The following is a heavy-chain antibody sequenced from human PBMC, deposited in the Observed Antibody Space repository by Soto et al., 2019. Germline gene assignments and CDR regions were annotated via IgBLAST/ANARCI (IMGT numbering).Heavy chain of an antibody. CDR3: ARYGSGSYYNDY. CDR2: IYYSGST. CDR1: GGSISSGGYY. J-gene: IGHJ4*02. V-gene: IGHV4-31*03. D-gene: IGHD3-10*01. Sequence: PSETLSLTCTVSGGSISSGGYYWSWIRQHPGKGLEWIGYIYYSGSTYYNPSLKSRVTISVDTSKNQFSLKLSSVTAADTAVYYCARYGSGSYYNDYWGQGTLVT.